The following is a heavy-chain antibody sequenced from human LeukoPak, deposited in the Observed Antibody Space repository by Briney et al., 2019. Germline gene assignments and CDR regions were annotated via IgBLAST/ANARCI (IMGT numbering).Heavy chain of an antibody. CDR2: IYYRGST. V-gene: IGHV4-59*01. J-gene: IGHJ4*02. Sequence: SSETLSLTCTVPGGSIRSYYWSWIRQPPGRGLEWIGYIYYRGSTNHNPSLKSRVTISVDTSKNQFSLKLSSVTAADTAVYYCARDLGRGVAAAGTGYWGQGTLVTVSS. CDR3: ARDLGRGVAAAGTGY. CDR1: GGSIRSYY. D-gene: IGHD6-13*01.